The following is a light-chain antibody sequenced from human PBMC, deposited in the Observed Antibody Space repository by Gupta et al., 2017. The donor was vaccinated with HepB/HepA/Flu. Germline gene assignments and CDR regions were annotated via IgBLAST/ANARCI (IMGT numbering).Light chain of an antibody. V-gene: IGLV1-44*01. J-gene: IGLJ3*02. CDR1: SSNIGSNT. Sequence: QSVLTQPPSASGTPGQMVTISCSGSSSNIGSNTVNWYQQLPGTAPKLLIYSNNQRPSGVPDRFSGSKSGTSASLAISGLQSEDEADYYCAAWDDSLNAEVFGGGTKLTVL. CDR2: SNN. CDR3: AAWDDSLNAEV.